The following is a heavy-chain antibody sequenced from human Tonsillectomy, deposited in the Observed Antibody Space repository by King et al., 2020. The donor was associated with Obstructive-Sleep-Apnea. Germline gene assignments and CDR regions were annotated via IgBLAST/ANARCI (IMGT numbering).Heavy chain of an antibody. J-gene: IGHJ4*02. CDR1: GFTFSSYW. CDR3: ARVRHYYDSSGYYSYYFDY. CDR2: IKQDGSEQ. D-gene: IGHD3-22*01. V-gene: IGHV3-7*01. Sequence: VQLVESGGGLVQPGGSLRLSCAASGFTFSSYWMTWVRQAPGKGLEWVANIKQDGSEQYYVDSVKGRFTISRDNAKNSVYLQMNSLRAEDTAVYYCARVRHYYDSSGYYSYYFDYWGQGTLVTVSS.